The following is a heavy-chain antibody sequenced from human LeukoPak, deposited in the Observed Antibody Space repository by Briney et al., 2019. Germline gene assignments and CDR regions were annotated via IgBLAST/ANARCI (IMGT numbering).Heavy chain of an antibody. J-gene: IGHJ5*02. Sequence: SETLSLTCAVYGGSFSGYYWSWIRQPPGKGLEWIGEINHSGSTNYNPSLKSRVTISVDKSKNQLSLKLISVTAADTAVYYCARDLRFCSDTRCFDWFDPWGQGTLVTVSS. CDR2: INHSGST. CDR3: ARDLRFCSDTRCFDWFDP. CDR1: GGSFSGYY. D-gene: IGHD2-2*01. V-gene: IGHV4-34*01.